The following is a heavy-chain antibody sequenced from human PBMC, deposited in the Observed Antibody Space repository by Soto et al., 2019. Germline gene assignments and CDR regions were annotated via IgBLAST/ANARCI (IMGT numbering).Heavy chain of an antibody. J-gene: IGHJ4*03. Sequence: SVKVSCKASGGTFSSYAISLVRQAPGQGLEWMGGIIPIFGTANYAQKFQGRVTITADKSTSTAYMELSSLRSEDTAVYYSARADCIGSSCYTFPGRYFDCCDPGPLVTVSS. V-gene: IGHV1-69*06. CDR3: ARADCIGSSCYTFPGRYFDC. D-gene: IGHD2-15*01. CDR1: GGTFSSYA. CDR2: IIPIFGTA.